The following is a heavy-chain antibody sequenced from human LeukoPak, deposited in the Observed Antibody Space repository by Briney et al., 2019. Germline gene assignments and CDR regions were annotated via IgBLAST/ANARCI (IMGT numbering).Heavy chain of an antibody. J-gene: IGHJ4*02. CDR2: MNPNSGNT. CDR3: ARGATRRLGPARY. Sequence: GASVKVSCKASGYTFTSYDINWVRQATGQGLEWMGWMNPNSGNTGHAQKFQGRVTITRNTSISTAYMELSSLRSEDTAVYYCARGATRRLGPARYWGQGTLVTVSS. V-gene: IGHV1-8*03. D-gene: IGHD1-1*01. CDR1: GYTFTSYD.